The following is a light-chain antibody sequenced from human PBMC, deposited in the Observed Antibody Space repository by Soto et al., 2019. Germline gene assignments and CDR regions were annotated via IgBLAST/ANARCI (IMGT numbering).Light chain of an antibody. CDR1: ESISSK. V-gene: IGKV3-15*01. CDR3: QQYNTWSSIT. Sequence: EIVMTQSPATLSVSPGERVTLSCRASESISSKLAWYQQKPGQTPSLLMYGASTRATGIPARFSGSGSGTECTLTISCLQSEDFAVYYCQQYNTWSSITFGQGTRLEIK. CDR2: GAS. J-gene: IGKJ5*01.